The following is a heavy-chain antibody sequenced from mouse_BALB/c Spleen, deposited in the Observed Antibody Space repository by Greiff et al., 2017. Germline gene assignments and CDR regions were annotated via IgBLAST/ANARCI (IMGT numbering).Heavy chain of an antibody. CDR3: ARSSGREVYAMDY. D-gene: IGHD1-3*01. J-gene: IGHJ4*01. CDR1: GYSFTDYI. CDR2: INPYYGST. V-gene: IGHV1-39*01. Sequence: VQLQQTGPELVKPGASVKISCKASGYSFTDYIMLWVKQSHGKSLEWIGNINPYYGSTSYNLKFKGKATLTVDKSSSTAYMQLNSLTSEDSAVYYCARSSGREVYAMDYWGQGTSVTVSS.